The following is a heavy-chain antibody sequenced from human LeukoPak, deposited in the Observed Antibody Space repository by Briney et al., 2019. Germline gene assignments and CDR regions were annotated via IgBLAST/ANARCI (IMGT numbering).Heavy chain of an antibody. CDR2: INYSGST. CDR1: GGSISSSSSYY. V-gene: IGHV4-39*01. D-gene: IGHD1-14*01. J-gene: IGHJ4*02. Sequence: SETLSLTCTVSGGSISSSSSYYWGWIRQPPGKGLEWIGSINYSGSTFYNPSLKSRVAMSVDTSKNHFSLSLSSVSAADTAVYYCARHTGMHYWGQGTLVTVSS. CDR3: ARHTGMHY.